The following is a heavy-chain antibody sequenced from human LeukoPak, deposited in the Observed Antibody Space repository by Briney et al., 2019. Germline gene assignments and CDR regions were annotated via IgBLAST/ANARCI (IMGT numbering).Heavy chain of an antibody. J-gene: IGHJ4*02. V-gene: IGHV1-3*04. D-gene: IGHD2/OR15-2a*01. Sequence: ASVKVSCKASGYTFTKYAVHWVRQAPGQRLEWMGWVTTASGETMYSEKFQGRVTFTRDTSANTAYMDLRGLRSEDTAVYYCTIADFGDYWGQGTLVTVSS. CDR2: VTTASGET. CDR1: GYTFTKYA. CDR3: TIADFGDY.